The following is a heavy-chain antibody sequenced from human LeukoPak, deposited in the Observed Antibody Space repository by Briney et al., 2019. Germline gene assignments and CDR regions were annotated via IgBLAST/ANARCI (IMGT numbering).Heavy chain of an antibody. CDR1: GFTFSGSA. V-gene: IGHV3-73*01. CDR2: IRSKANSYAT. D-gene: IGHD2-2*01. Sequence: GGSLTLSCAASGFTFSGSAMHWVRQASGKGLEWVGRIRSKANSYATAYAASVKGRFTISRDDSKNTAYLQMNSLKTEDTAVYYCTIIVVVPAAADAFDIWGQGTMVTVSS. CDR3: TIIVVVPAAADAFDI. J-gene: IGHJ3*02.